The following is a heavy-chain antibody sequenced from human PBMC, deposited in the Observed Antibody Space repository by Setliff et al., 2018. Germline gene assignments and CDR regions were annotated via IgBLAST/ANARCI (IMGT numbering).Heavy chain of an antibody. CDR3: ARDSPIRLGVIPS. D-gene: IGHD2-21*01. CDR2: INNRGDTI. J-gene: IGHJ4*02. Sequence: GGSLRLSCAVSGFTLSSHNMHWVRQAPGKGLEWVSYINNRGDTIYYADSVRGRFTISRDNAKNSVYLQMNSLRAEDTAIYFCARDSPIRLGVIPSWGPGTLVTVSS. CDR1: GFTLSSHN. V-gene: IGHV3-48*03.